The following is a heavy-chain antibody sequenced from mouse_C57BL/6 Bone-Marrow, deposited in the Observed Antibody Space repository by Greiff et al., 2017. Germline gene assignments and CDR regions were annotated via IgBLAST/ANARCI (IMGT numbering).Heavy chain of an antibody. V-gene: IGHV1-76*01. CDR1: GYTFTDYY. D-gene: IGHD2-4*01. CDR2: IYPGSGNT. CDR3: ARGDYGGAWFAY. J-gene: IGHJ3*01. Sequence: QVQLQQSGAELVRPGASVKLSCKASGYTFTDYYINWVKQRPGQGLEWIARIYPGSGNTYYNEKFKGKATLTAEKSSSTAYMQLSSLTSEDSAVYFCARGDYGGAWFAYWGQGTLVTVSA.